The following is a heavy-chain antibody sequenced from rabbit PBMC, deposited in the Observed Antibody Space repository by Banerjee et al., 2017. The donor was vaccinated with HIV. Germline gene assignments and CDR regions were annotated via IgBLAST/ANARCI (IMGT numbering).Heavy chain of an antibody. CDR2: IYGGSSGAT. D-gene: IGHD4-2*01. V-gene: IGHV1S45*01. J-gene: IGHJ4*01. CDR1: GFSFSSKYV. CDR3: ARSAGSADYSYDL. Sequence: EQLEESGGDLVKPEGSLTLTCTASGFSFSSKYVMCWVRQAPGKGLEWIACIYGGSSGATDYARRAKGRFTISETSSTTVTLQMTSLAAADTATYFCARSAGSADYSYDLWGQGTLVTVS.